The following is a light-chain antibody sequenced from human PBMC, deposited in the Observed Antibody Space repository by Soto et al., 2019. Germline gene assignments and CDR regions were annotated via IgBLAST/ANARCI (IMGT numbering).Light chain of an antibody. V-gene: IGLV2-14*01. Sequence: QSVLTQPGSVSGSPGQSITTPCTGTSSDVGAYNYVSWYQQHPGKAPKLMIYEATNRPSGVSTRFSGSKSGNTASLTISGLQAEDEADYYCCSFTSGNTAYVFGTGTKVTVL. CDR1: SSDVGAYNY. J-gene: IGLJ1*01. CDR3: CSFTSGNTAYV. CDR2: EAT.